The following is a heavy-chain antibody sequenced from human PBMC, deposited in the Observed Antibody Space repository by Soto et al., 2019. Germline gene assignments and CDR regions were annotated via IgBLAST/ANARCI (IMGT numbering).Heavy chain of an antibody. V-gene: IGHV2-26*01. CDR2: IFSNDEK. D-gene: IGHD4-17*01. J-gene: IGHJ4*02. Sequence: QVTLKESGPVLVKPTETLTLTCTVSGFSLSNARMGVSWIRQPPGKALEWLAHIFSNDEKSYSTSLKSRLTISKDTSKSQVVLTMTNMDPVDTATYSWARIPGYGDPNQNLDYWGQGTLVTVSS. CDR3: ARIPGYGDPNQNLDY. CDR1: GFSLSNARMG.